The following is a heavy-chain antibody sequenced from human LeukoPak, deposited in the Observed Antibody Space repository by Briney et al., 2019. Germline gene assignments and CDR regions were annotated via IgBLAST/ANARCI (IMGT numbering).Heavy chain of an antibody. J-gene: IGHJ4*02. V-gene: IGHV1-18*01. D-gene: IGHD1-1*01. CDR2: ISAYNGNT. Sequence: ASVKVSCKASGYTFTSYDSNWVRQATGQGVEWMGWISAYNGNTNYAQKLQGRVTMTTDTSTSTAYMELRSLRSDDTAVYYCARAYSRARTPFDYWGQGTLVTVSS. CDR3: ARAYSRARTPFDY. CDR1: GYTFTSYD.